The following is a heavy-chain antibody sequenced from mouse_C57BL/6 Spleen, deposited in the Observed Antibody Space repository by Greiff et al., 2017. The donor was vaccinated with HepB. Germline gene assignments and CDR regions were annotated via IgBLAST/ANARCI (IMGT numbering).Heavy chain of an antibody. CDR3: ATYYYGSSYVGAMDY. D-gene: IGHD1-1*01. Sequence: EVMLVESGGGLVKPGGSLKLSCAASGFTFSDYGMHWVRQAPEKGLEWVAYISSGSSTIYYADTVKGRFTISRDNAKNTLFLQMTSLRSEDTAMYYCATYYYGSSYVGAMDYWGQGTSVTVSS. CDR2: ISSGSSTI. CDR1: GFTFSDYG. J-gene: IGHJ4*01. V-gene: IGHV5-17*01.